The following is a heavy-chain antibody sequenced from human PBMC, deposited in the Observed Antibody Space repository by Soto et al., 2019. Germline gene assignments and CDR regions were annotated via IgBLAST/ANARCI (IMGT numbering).Heavy chain of an antibody. CDR2: INPNSGGT. CDR3: ARGGYCSSTSCYAVVDY. Sequence: QVQLVQSGAEVKKPGASVKVSCKASGYTFTGYYMHWVRQAPGQGLEWMGWINPNSGGTNYAQKFQGWVTMTRDTSISTAYMELSRLRSDDTAAYYCARGGYCSSTSCYAVVDYWGQGTLVTVSS. J-gene: IGHJ4*02. V-gene: IGHV1-2*04. D-gene: IGHD2-2*01. CDR1: GYTFTGYY.